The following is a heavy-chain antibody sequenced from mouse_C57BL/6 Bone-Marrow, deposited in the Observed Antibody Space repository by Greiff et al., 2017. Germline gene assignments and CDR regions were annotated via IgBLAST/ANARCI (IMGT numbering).Heavy chain of an antibody. V-gene: IGHV1-50*01. CDR1: GYTFTSYW. D-gene: IGHD2-4*01. Sequence: VQLQQPGAELVKPGASVKLSCKASGYTFTSYWMQWVKQRPGQGLEWIGDIDPSDSYTNYNQKFKGKATLTVDTSSSTASMQISSLTSEDSAVYYCARGYYDYDEYWYFDFWGTGTTVTVSS. CDR2: IDPSDSYT. CDR3: ARGYYDYDEYWYFDF. J-gene: IGHJ1*03.